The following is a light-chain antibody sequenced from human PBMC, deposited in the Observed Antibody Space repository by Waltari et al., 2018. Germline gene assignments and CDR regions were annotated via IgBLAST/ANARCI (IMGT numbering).Light chain of an antibody. V-gene: IGKV4-1*01. J-gene: IGKJ1*01. CDR3: HQYYDTPQT. CDR2: WAS. Sequence: DIVMTQSPDSLALSLGERATINCKSSRSVLYSSNNNNYLAWYQQKPRQPPKLLISWASTRESGVPDRFSGSGSVTDFTLTISSVQAEDVAVYYCHQYYDTPQTFGQGTKVEIK. CDR1: RSVLYSSNNNNY.